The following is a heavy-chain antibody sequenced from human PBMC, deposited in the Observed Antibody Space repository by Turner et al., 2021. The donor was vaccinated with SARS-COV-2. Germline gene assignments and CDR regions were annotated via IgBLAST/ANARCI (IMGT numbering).Heavy chain of an antibody. CDR1: GFTFSSYV. D-gene: IGHD3-3*01. CDR3: AKAQLGYYLGVDY. Sequence: EVQLLESGGGLVQPGRSLRLSCAASGFTFSSYVMSWVRQAPGKGLGWVSVISGSGGSTYYADSVKGRFTISRDNSKNTLYLQMNSLRAEDTAVYYCAKAQLGYYLGVDYWGQGTLVTVSS. V-gene: IGHV3-23*01. J-gene: IGHJ4*02. CDR2: ISGSGGST.